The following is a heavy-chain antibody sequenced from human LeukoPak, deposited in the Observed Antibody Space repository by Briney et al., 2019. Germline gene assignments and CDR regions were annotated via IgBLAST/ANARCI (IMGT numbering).Heavy chain of an antibody. CDR1: GGSISSGSYY. Sequence: SQTLSLTCTVSGGSISSGSYYWSWIRQPAGKGLEWIGRFYTSGSTNYNPSLKSRVTISVDTSKNQFSLKLSSVTAADTAVYYCARAKRWLPFDYWGQGTLVTVSS. CDR3: ARAKRWLPFDY. J-gene: IGHJ4*02. CDR2: FYTSGST. D-gene: IGHD5-24*01. V-gene: IGHV4-61*02.